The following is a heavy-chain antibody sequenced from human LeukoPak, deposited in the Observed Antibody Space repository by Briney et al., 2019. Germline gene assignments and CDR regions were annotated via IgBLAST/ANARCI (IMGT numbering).Heavy chain of an antibody. J-gene: IGHJ6*02. V-gene: IGHV3-7*01. CDR1: GFTITNYW. CDR2: IKQDGSEK. CDR3: ARAPTDISVPPFVKKPDVENYYGMDV. Sequence: PGGSLRLSCAASGFTITNYWMSWVRQAPGKGLEWVANIKQDGSEKYYVDSVKGRFTISRDNANNSLYLQMNSLRAEDTGVYYCARAPTDISVPPFVKKPDVENYYGMDVSSQGTTVTVS. D-gene: IGHD2-15*01.